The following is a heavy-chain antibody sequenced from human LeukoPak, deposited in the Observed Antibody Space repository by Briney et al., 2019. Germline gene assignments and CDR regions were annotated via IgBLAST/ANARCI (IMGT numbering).Heavy chain of an antibody. CDR2: IYRDGNT. Sequence: GGSLRLSCAASGFTVSNSYMSWVRQAPGKGLESVSLIYRDGNTYYADSVKGRFTFSRDNSKNTLYLQMNSLRAEDTAVYYCAREMAVWGQGALVTVSS. CDR3: AREMAV. CDR1: GFTVSNSY. D-gene: IGHD2-8*01. V-gene: IGHV3-66*01. J-gene: IGHJ4*02.